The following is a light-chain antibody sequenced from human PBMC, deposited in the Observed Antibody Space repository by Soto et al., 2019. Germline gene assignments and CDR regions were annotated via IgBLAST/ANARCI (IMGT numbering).Light chain of an antibody. Sequence: EIVLTQSPGTLSLSPGERATLSCRASQSVRNNYLAWYQQKPGQAPRLLIYGASNRATGIPDRFSGSGSRTEFTPTISRLEPEDFAVYYCQQYGSSGTFGQGTKVEIK. CDR3: QQYGSSGT. J-gene: IGKJ1*01. V-gene: IGKV3-20*01. CDR2: GAS. CDR1: QSVRNNY.